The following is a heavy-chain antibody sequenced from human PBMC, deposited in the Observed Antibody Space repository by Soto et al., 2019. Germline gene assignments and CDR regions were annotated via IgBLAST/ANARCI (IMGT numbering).Heavy chain of an antibody. Sequence: ASVKVSCNASGYTFTGYYMHWVRQAPGQGLERMGWINPNSGDTNYAQKFQGRVTMTRDTSISTAYMELSRLRSDDTAVYYCASLGRSGPYYYYYYGMDVWSQGTTVTVSS. CDR2: INPNSGDT. CDR3: ASLGRSGPYYYYYYGMDV. J-gene: IGHJ6*02. D-gene: IGHD3-10*01. V-gene: IGHV1-2*02. CDR1: GYTFTGYY.